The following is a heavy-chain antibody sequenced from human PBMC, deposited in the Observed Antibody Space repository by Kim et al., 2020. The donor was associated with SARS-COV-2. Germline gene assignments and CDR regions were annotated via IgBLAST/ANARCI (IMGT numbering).Heavy chain of an antibody. Sequence: SETLSLTCSVPEDSISSYYWSWIRQTPGKGLEWIGYIYHNGETYYNPSLQSRVTISIDTSKNQFSLKVASMTAADTAKYYCARAPYRGSNSRGAFDIWGQGTLVTVFS. D-gene: IGHD4-4*01. V-gene: IGHV4-59*01. J-gene: IGHJ3*02. CDR1: EDSISSYY. CDR2: IYHNGET. CDR3: ARAPYRGSNSRGAFDI.